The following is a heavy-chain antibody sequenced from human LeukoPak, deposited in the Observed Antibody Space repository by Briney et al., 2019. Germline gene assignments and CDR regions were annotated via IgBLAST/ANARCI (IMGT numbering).Heavy chain of an antibody. CDR2: IYRGGGT. D-gene: IGHD4-17*01. CDR3: VKCRISYGDDAFDV. V-gene: IGHV3-53*01. J-gene: IGHJ3*01. CDR1: GFTVSSNY. Sequence: GGSLRLSCAASGFTVSSNYMSWVRQAPGKGLEWVSIIYRGGGTSYANSVRGRFTISRDNSKNTLYLQMNSLRAEDTAVYYCVKCRISYGDDAFDVWGQGTMVPVSS.